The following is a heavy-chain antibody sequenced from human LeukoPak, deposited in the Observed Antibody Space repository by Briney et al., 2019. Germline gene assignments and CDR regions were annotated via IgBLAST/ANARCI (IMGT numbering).Heavy chain of an antibody. J-gene: IGHJ4*02. Sequence: GGSLRLSCAASGFTFSSYAMSWVRQAPGKGLEWVSAISGSGGSTYYADSVKGRFTISRDKSKNTLYLQMNSLRAEDTAVYYCAKDNDFWSGYYRDYWGQGTLVTVSS. CDR3: AKDNDFWSGYYRDY. CDR2: ISGSGGST. V-gene: IGHV3-23*01. CDR1: GFTFSSYA. D-gene: IGHD3-3*01.